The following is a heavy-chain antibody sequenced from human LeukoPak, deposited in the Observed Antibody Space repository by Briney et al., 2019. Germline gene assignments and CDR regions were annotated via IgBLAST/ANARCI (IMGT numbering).Heavy chain of an antibody. CDR3: ANNIPRE. Sequence: SGRSLRLSCAASGFTFSSYGMHWVRQAPGKGLEWVAVISCDGSNKYYADSVKGRFTISRDNSKNTLYLQMNSLRAEDTAVYYCANNIPREWGQGTLVTVSS. CDR1: GFTFSSYG. CDR2: ISCDGSNK. D-gene: IGHD2-2*02. J-gene: IGHJ4*02. V-gene: IGHV3-30*18.